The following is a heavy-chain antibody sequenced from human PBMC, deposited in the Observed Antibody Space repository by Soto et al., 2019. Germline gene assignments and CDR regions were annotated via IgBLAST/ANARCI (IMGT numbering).Heavy chain of an antibody. Sequence: PGGSLRLSCAASGFTVSSNYMSWVRQAPGKGLEWFSVIYSGGSTYYADSVKGRFTISRDNSKNTLYLQMNSLRAEDTAVYYCARDGWTVTINSTEYYYYGMDVWGQGTTVTVSS. CDR2: IYSGGST. D-gene: IGHD4-17*01. V-gene: IGHV3-53*01. CDR1: GFTVSSNY. CDR3: ARDGWTVTINSTEYYYYGMDV. J-gene: IGHJ6*02.